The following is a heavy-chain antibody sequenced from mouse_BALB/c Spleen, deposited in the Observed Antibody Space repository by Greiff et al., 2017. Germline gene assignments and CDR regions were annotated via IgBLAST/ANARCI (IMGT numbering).Heavy chain of an antibody. CDR2: ISNGGGST. J-gene: IGHJ4*01. CDR3: AIHGGMDY. Sequence: EVHLVESGGGLVQPGGSLKLSCAASGFTFSSYTMSWVRQTPEKRLEWVAYISNGGGSTYYPDTVKGRFTISRDNAKNTLYLQMSSLKSEDTAMYYCAIHGGMDYWGQGTAVTVSS. V-gene: IGHV5-12-2*01. CDR1: GFTFSSYT.